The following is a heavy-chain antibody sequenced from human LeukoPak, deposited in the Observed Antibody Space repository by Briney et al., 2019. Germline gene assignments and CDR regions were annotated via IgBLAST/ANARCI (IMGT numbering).Heavy chain of an antibody. Sequence: GGSLRLSCVASGFTFSGYGMGWVRQAPGEGLEWVSAITETDSSAETATYDAGSVKARFTISTDNSKDTLYLQMKSLRAEDTAVYYCARLYGSGTLIDAFDIWGPGTMVTVS. CDR2: ITETDSSAETAT. V-gene: IGHV3-23*01. J-gene: IGHJ3*02. CDR3: ARLYGSGTLIDAFDI. CDR1: GFTFSGYG. D-gene: IGHD3-10*01.